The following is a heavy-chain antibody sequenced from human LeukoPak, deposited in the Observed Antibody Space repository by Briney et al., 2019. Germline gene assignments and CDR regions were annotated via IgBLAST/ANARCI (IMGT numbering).Heavy chain of an antibody. CDR3: AREMAPARSAFDL. Sequence: ASVKVSCKASGYTFTGSYMHWVRQAPGQGLEWMGRINPSSGGTNYAQKFQGRVTMTRDTSISTAYMELSRPRSDDTAVYYCAREMAPARSAFDLWGQGTMVTVSS. J-gene: IGHJ3*01. V-gene: IGHV1-2*06. CDR2: INPSSGGT. CDR1: GYTFTGSY. D-gene: IGHD5-24*01.